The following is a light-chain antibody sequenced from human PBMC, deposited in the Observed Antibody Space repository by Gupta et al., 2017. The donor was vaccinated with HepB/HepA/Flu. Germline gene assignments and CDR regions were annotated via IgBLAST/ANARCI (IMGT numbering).Light chain of an antibody. V-gene: IGKV3-11*01. CDR1: QSVGHY. Sequence: EIVFTQSPLTLSLSPGDRATLSCRASQSVGHYLAWYQQKLGQAPRLRIYDASGRAAGVPARFSGSGCGTDFTLTISSLEPEDFAVYYCQQCSNWPPTYTFGQGTKLEIK. J-gene: IGKJ2*01. CDR2: DAS. CDR3: QQCSNWPPTYT.